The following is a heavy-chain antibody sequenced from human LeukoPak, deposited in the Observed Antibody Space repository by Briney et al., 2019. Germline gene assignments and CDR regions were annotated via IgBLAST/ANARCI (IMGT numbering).Heavy chain of an antibody. CDR3: ARSAIVVVPAAISY. Sequence: PGGSLRLSCAASGFTFSSYWMSWVRQAPGKGLEWVANIKQDGSEKYYVDSVKGRFTISRDNAKNSLYLQMNSLRAEDTAVYYCARSAIVVVPAAISYWGQGTLVTVSS. J-gene: IGHJ4*02. D-gene: IGHD2-2*01. CDR1: GFTFSSYW. V-gene: IGHV3-7*01. CDR2: IKQDGSEK.